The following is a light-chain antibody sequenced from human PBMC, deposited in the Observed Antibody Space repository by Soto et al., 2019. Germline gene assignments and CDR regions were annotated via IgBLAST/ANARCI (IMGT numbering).Light chain of an antibody. CDR2: AAS. CDR3: QQSYIAIT. Sequence: DVQMTQSPSSLSASVGDRVTVTCRASQTISTYLNWFQHKPGKAPKLLIFAASSLQSGVPSRFSGSGSRTDFTLTISSLQPEDSATYYCQQSYIAITFGQGTRLEIK. CDR1: QTISTY. V-gene: IGKV1-39*01. J-gene: IGKJ5*01.